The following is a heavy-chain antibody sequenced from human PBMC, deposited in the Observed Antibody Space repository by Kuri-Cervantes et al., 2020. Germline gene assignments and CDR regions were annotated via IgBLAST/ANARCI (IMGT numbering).Heavy chain of an antibody. Sequence: SETLSLTCTVSGGSVSSGSYYWSWIRQPPGKGLEWIGYIYYSGSTNYNPSLKSRVTISVDTSKNQFSLKLSSVTAADTAVYYCAREIPFIVGPYAFDIWGQGTLVTVSS. CDR2: IYYSGST. CDR1: GGSVSSGSYY. V-gene: IGHV4-61*01. D-gene: IGHD1-26*01. J-gene: IGHJ3*02. CDR3: AREIPFIVGPYAFDI.